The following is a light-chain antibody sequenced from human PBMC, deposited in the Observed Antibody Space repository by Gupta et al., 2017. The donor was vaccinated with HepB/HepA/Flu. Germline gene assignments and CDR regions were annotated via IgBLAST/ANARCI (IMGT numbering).Light chain of an antibody. CDR2: RNK. V-gene: IGLV10-54*01. CDR1: SNNFGIHG. CDR3: SAWDTSLRAWV. J-gene: IGLJ3*02. Sequence: AGLTQPPSVSKGLGQTATLTCTGNSNNFGIHGPAWLQQHQGHPPKLLSYRNKNRPSGISERFSASRSGNTASLTITGLQPDDEADYYCSAWDTSLRAWVFGGGTKLTVL.